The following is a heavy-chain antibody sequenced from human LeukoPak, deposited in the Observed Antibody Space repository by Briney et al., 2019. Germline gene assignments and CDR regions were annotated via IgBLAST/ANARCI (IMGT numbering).Heavy chain of an antibody. CDR3: ARGQKYYYGSGTLSVLYAFDI. CDR1: GDSVSSNSAA. J-gene: IGHJ3*02. D-gene: IGHD3-10*01. CDR2: TYYRSKWYN. V-gene: IGHV6-1*01. Sequence: SQTLSLTCAISGDSVSSNSAAWNWIRQSPSRGLEWLGRTYYRSKWYNDYAVSVKSRITINPDTSKNQFSLQLNSVTPEDTAVYYCARGQKYYYGSGTLSVLYAFDIWGQGTMVTVSS.